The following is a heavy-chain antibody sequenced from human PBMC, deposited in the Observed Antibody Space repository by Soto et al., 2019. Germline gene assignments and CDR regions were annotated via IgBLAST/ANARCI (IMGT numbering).Heavy chain of an antibody. D-gene: IGHD2-2*01. CDR3: AKLGSSSWSPHYYFDY. CDR2: ITDSGDDT. Sequence: VQLLESGGGLVQPGGSLRLSCAASGFTFNNYAMGWVRQAPGKGLEWVSAITDSGDDTYYIDSVKSRFTISRDNSKSTLYLQMNSLRAEDTAIYYCAKLGSSSWSPHYYFDYWGQGTLVTVSS. CDR1: GFTFNNYA. J-gene: IGHJ4*02. V-gene: IGHV3-23*01.